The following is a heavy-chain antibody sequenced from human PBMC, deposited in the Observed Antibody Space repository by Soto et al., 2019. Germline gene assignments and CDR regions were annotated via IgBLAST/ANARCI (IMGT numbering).Heavy chain of an antibody. CDR2: IIPIFGTA. V-gene: IGHV1-69*05. J-gene: IGHJ4*02. CDR3: ARSIVVVTALDY. CDR1: GGTFSSYA. D-gene: IGHD2-21*02. Sequence: SVKVSCKASGGTFSSYAISWVRQAPGQGLEWMGGIIPIFGTANYAQKFQGRVTITRDTSASTAYMELSSLRSEDTAVYYCARSIVVVTALDYWGQGTLVTAPQ.